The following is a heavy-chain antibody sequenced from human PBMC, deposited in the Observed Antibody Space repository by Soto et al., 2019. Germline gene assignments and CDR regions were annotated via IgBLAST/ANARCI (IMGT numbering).Heavy chain of an antibody. Sequence: SVKVSCKASGGTFSSYAISWVRQAPGQGLEWMGGIIPIFGTANYAQKFQGRVTITADESTSTAYMELSSLRSEDTAVYYCARVRRGVVAAILDYWGQGTLVTVSS. V-gene: IGHV1-69*13. CDR3: ARVRRGVVAAILDY. J-gene: IGHJ4*02. D-gene: IGHD6-25*01. CDR1: GGTFSSYA. CDR2: IIPIFGTA.